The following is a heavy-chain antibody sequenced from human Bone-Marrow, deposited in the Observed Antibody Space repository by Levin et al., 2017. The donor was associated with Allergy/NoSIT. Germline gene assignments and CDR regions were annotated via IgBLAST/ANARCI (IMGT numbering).Heavy chain of an antibody. D-gene: IGHD4-17*01. CDR3: ARDPNGDYIGAFDF. V-gene: IGHV3-23*01. CDR1: GFTLSNYA. CDR2: ITGSAANI. Sequence: GGSLRLTCVGSGFTLSNYAMFWVRQAPGRGLEWVSSITGSAANIYYRDSVKGRFTISRDSSRNTLYLQMNSLRAEDTAVYYCARDPNGDYIGAFDFWGQGTMVTVSS. J-gene: IGHJ3*01.